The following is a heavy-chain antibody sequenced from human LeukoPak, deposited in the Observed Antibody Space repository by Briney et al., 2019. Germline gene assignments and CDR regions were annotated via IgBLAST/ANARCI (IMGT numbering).Heavy chain of an antibody. V-gene: IGHV1-2*02. CDR1: GYTFTGYY. CDR3: ARDYGGNSVHGY. J-gene: IGHJ4*02. D-gene: IGHD4-23*01. Sequence: ASVKVSCKASGYTFTGYYMHWVRQAPGQGLEWMGWINPNSGGTNYAQKFQGRVTMTRDTSISTAYMELSRLRSDDTAVYYCARDYGGNSVHGYWGQGTLVTVSS. CDR2: INPNSGGT.